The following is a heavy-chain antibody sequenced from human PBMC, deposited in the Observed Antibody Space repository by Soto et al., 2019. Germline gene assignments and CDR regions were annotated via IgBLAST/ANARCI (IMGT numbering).Heavy chain of an antibody. D-gene: IGHD3-10*01. J-gene: IGHJ4*02. CDR2: VYYSGST. Sequence: SETLSLTCTVSGAPISRYYWGWARQPPGKGLEWIGYVYYSGSTNYNPSLKSRITISVDTSKKQFSLKLNSVTAADTAVYYCARIGWVDRLYYFEYWRQGHLVTVSS. CDR1: GAPISRYY. CDR3: ARIGWVDRLYYFEY. V-gene: IGHV4-59*01.